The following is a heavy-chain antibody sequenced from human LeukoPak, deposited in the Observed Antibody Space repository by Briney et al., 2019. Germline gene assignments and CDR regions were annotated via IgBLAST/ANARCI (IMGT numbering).Heavy chain of an antibody. CDR2: ISYDGSNK. V-gene: IGHV3-30-3*01. D-gene: IGHD2-2*02. J-gene: IGHJ6*02. CDR3: ARVRGYCSSTSCYTGAARGGKYYYYYYYGMDV. Sequence: GGSLRLSCAASGFTFSSYAMHWVRQAPGKGLEWVAVISYDGSNKYYADSVKGRFTISRDNSKNTLYLQMNSLRAEDTAVYYCARVRGYCSSTSCYTGAARGGKYYYYYYYGMDVWGQGTTVTVSS. CDR1: GFTFSSYA.